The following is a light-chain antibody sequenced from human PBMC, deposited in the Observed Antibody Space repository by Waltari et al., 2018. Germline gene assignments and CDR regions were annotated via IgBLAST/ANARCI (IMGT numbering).Light chain of an antibody. CDR3: QQSNSFPVT. CDR1: QDISSW. CDR2: KAS. V-gene: IGKV1-12*01. Sequence: DIQMTQSPSSVSASVGDRVTITCRASQDISSWLAWYQQKPGKAPKLLIYKASSLQSGVPSSFSGSGSGTDFTLTITNLQPEDFATYYCQQSNSFPVTFGQGTRLEIK. J-gene: IGKJ5*01.